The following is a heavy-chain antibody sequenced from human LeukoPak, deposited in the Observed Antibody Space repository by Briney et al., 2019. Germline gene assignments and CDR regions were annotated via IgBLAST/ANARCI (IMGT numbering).Heavy chain of an antibody. CDR1: GGSFSGYY. CDR2: INHSGST. D-gene: IGHD3-10*01. J-gene: IGHJ4*02. CDR3: AGGATPGVF. Sequence: SETLSLTCGVYGGSFSGYYWTWIRQSPGKGLEWIGEINHSGSTNYIPSLKSRVTVSLDTSKNQFSLKLTSVTAADTAVYYCAGGATPGVFWGQGTLVTVSS. V-gene: IGHV4-34*01.